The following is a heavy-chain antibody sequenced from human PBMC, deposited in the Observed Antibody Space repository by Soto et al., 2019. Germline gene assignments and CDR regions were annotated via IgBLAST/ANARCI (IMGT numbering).Heavy chain of an antibody. CDR3: ARANVVAATYDAFEI. CDR1: GYTFTSYG. D-gene: IGHD2-15*01. Sequence: ASVKVSCKASGYTFTSYGISWVRQAPGQGLEWMGWISAYNGNTNYAQKLQGRVTMTTDTSTSTAYMELRSLRSDDTAVYYCARANVVAATYDAFEIWGQGTMVTVSS. J-gene: IGHJ3*02. V-gene: IGHV1-18*04. CDR2: ISAYNGNT.